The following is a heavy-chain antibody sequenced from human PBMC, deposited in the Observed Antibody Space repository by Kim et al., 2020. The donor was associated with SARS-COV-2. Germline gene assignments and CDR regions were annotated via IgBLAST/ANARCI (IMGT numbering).Heavy chain of an antibody. CDR1: GYTFTSYD. V-gene: IGHV1-8*01. Sequence: ASVKVSCKASGYTFTSYDINWVRQATGQGLEWMVWMNPNSGNTGYAQKFQGRVTMTRNTSISTAYMELSSLRSEDTAMYYCARMVRVATIFHYYYYMDVWGKGTTVTVSS. D-gene: IGHD5-12*01. CDR2: MNPNSGNT. J-gene: IGHJ6*03. CDR3: ARMVRVATIFHYYYYMDV.